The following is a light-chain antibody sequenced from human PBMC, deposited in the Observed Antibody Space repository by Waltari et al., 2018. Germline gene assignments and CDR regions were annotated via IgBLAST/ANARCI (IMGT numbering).Light chain of an antibody. CDR2: DVT. Sequence: QSALTQPASVTGSPGQSVTISCTGTSSDIGVYNFVSWYQQHPGKAPKLMIYDVTNRPSGFSDRFSASKSGHTASLTISGLQAEDEGDYYCSSYTSSSTVVFGGGTKLTVL. V-gene: IGLV2-14*03. CDR3: SSYTSSSTVV. CDR1: SSDIGVYNF. J-gene: IGLJ2*01.